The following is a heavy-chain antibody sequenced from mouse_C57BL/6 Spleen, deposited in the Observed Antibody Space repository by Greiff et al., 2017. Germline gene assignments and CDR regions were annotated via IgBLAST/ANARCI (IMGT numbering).Heavy chain of an antibody. Sequence: QVQLQQSGTELVKPGASVKLSCKASGYTFTSYWMHWVKQRPGQGLEWIGNINPSNGGTNYNEKFKSKATLTVDKSSSTAYMQLSSLTSEDSAVYYCARDPLYYGKYYYAMDYWGQGTSVTVSS. D-gene: IGHD2-1*01. J-gene: IGHJ4*01. V-gene: IGHV1-53*01. CDR1: GYTFTSYW. CDR2: INPSNGGT. CDR3: ARDPLYYGKYYYAMDY.